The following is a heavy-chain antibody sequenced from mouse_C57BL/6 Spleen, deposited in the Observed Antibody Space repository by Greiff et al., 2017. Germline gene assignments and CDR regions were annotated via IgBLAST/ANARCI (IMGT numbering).Heavy chain of an antibody. CDR2: IDPANGNT. CDR1: GFNIKNTY. D-gene: IGHD2-1*01. CDR3: ARGNGNSVAMDY. Sequence: VQLQQSVAELVRPGASVKLSCTASGFNIKNTYMHWVKQRPEQGLEWIGRIDPANGNTKYAPKFQGKATITADTSNTAYLQLSSLTSEDTAIYYCARGNGNSVAMDYWGQGTSVTVSS. V-gene: IGHV14-3*01. J-gene: IGHJ4*01.